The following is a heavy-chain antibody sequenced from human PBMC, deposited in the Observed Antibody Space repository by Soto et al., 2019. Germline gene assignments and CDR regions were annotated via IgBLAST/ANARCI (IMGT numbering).Heavy chain of an antibody. J-gene: IGHJ4*02. D-gene: IGHD6-25*01. Sequence: LRLSCAASGFTFSSYAMSWVRQAPGKGLEWVSAISGGGGSTYYADSVKGRFTISRDNSKNTLYLLLNSLRAEDTAVYYCAKEVAPGYSTGWGQGTLVTVSS. CDR1: GFTFSSYA. CDR2: ISGGGGST. CDR3: AKEVAPGYSTG. V-gene: IGHV3-23*01.